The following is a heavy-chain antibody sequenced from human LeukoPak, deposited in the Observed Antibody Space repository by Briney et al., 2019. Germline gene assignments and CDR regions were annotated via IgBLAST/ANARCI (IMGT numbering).Heavy chain of an antibody. V-gene: IGHV4-39*01. J-gene: IGHJ4*02. Sequence: SETLSLTCTVSGVPISSSSYYWGWIRQPPGRGLEWIGSLYYSGSTYYNPSLNGRVTISVDTSKNLFSLRLSSVTAADRAVYYCARHVGHTALDYWGQGSQVTVSS. CDR1: GVPISSSSYY. CDR3: ARHVGHTALDY. CDR2: LYYSGST. D-gene: IGHD5-18*01.